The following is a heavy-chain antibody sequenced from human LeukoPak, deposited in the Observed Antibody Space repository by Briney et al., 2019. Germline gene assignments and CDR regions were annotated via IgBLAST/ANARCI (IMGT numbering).Heavy chain of an antibody. D-gene: IGHD4-17*01. J-gene: IGHJ4*02. CDR1: GGSISSGGYY. CDR2: IHYSGRT. Sequence: PSETLSLTCTVSGGSISSGGYYWSWIRQPPGKGLEWIGYIHYSGRTHYNPSLKSRLTMSVDTSKNQFSLKLSSVTAADTAVYYCARQVSDYLLDSWGQGTLVTVSS. CDR3: ARQVSDYLLDS. V-gene: IGHV4-61*08.